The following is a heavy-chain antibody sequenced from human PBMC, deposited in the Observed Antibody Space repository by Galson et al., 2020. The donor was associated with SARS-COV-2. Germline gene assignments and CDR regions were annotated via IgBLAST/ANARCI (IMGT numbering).Heavy chain of an antibody. CDR1: GFTFSSYS. CDR2: ISSSSSTI. Sequence: GESLKISCAASGFTFSSYSMNWVRQAPGKGLEWVSYISSSSSTIYYADSVKGRFTISRDNAKNSLYLQMNSLRAEDTAVYYCARIPPNYYYAFSNPRDDAFDIWGQGTMVTISS. J-gene: IGHJ3*02. V-gene: IGHV3-48*04. CDR3: ARIPPNYYYAFSNPRDDAFDI. D-gene: IGHD3-10*01.